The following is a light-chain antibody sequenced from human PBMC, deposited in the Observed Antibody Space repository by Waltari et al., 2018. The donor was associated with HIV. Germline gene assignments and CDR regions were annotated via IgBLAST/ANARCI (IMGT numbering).Light chain of an antibody. CDR2: RNN. CDR3: AAWDDSLSVVYV. J-gene: IGLJ1*01. Sequence: QSVLTQPPSASGTTGQRVTISCSGSSSNIGSKYVYWYKQLPGTAPKLLIYRNNQRPSGVPDRFSGSKSGTSASLAISGLRSEDEADYYCAAWDDSLSVVYVFGTGTKVTVL. CDR1: SSNIGSKY. V-gene: IGLV1-47*01.